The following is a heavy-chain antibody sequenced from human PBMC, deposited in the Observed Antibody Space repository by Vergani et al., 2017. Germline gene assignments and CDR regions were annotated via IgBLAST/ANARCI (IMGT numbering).Heavy chain of an antibody. CDR3: IKEGLFRMPTDIDF. CDR2: IRSDSGER. J-gene: IGHJ4*01. Sequence: QMQLVESGGGVVQPGGSLRLSCAASGFTFSLSAMHWVRLAPGRGLEWLAFIRSDSGERYHAHSVEGRFSISRDNSKNTLYLQMNSLRPDDSATYYCIKEGLFRMPTDIDFWGQGTLVTGSS. D-gene: IGHD2-15*01. V-gene: IGHV3-30*02. CDR1: GFTFSLSA.